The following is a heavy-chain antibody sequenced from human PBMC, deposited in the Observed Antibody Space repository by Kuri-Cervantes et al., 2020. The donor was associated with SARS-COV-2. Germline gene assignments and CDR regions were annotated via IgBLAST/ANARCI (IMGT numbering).Heavy chain of an antibody. CDR1: GGTFSSYA. CDR2: IIPIFGTA. V-gene: IGHV1-69*06. CDR3: ARDLQRGTFDI. Sequence: SVKVSCKVSGGTFSSYAISWVRQAPGQGLEWMGGIIPIFGTANYAQKFQGRVTITEDKSTSTAYMELSSLRSEDTAVYYCARDLQRGTFDIWGQGTMVTVSS. J-gene: IGHJ3*02. D-gene: IGHD1-14*01.